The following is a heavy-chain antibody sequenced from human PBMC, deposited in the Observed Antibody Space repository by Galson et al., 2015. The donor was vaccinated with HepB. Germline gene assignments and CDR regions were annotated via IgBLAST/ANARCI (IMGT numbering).Heavy chain of an antibody. CDR1: GGTFSSYT. D-gene: IGHD2-15*01. CDR3: AREQTQGTYCSGGSCYSRFFDY. CDR2: IIPILGIA. J-gene: IGHJ4*02. Sequence: SVKVSCKASGGTFSSYTISWVRQAPGQGLEWMGRIIPILGIANYAQKFQGRVTITADKSTSTAYMELSSLRSEDTAVYYCAREQTQGTYCSGGSCYSRFFDYWGQGTLVTVSS. V-gene: IGHV1-69*04.